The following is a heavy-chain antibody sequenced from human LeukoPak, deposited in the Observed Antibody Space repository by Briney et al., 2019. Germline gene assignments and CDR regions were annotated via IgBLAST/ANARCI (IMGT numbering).Heavy chain of an antibody. V-gene: IGHV1-18*01. Sequence: ASVKVSCKASGYTFTSYGISRVRQAPGQGLEWMGWISAYNGNTNYAQKLQGRVTMTTDTSTSTAYMELRSLRSDDTAVYYCARSPPVVVAASPDYWGQGTLVTVSS. D-gene: IGHD2-15*01. J-gene: IGHJ4*02. CDR3: ARSPPVVVAASPDY. CDR1: GYTFTSYG. CDR2: ISAYNGNT.